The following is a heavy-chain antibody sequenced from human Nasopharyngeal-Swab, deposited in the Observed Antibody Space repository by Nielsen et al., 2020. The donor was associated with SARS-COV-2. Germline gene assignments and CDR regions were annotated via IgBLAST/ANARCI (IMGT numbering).Heavy chain of an antibody. CDR2: IFTGGTT. CDR3: ARELITSKAYYFDY. CDR1: GFTFNNYN. V-gene: IGHV3-66*01. D-gene: IGHD1-14*01. J-gene: IGHJ4*02. Sequence: GESLKISCAASGFTFNNYNFNWVRQAPGKGLEWVSVIFTGGTTFYADSVKGRFIISRDNSKNTLYLQMNSLRAEDTAVYYCARELITSKAYYFDYWGQGTLVTVSS.